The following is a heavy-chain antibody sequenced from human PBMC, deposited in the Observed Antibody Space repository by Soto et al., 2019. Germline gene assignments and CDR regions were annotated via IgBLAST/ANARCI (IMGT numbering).Heavy chain of an antibody. J-gene: IGHJ4*02. V-gene: IGHV3-21*01. CDR2: ISSSSSYI. CDR1: GFTFSSYS. Sequence: EVQLVESGGGLVKPGGSLRLSCAASGFTFSSYSMNWVRQAPGKGLEWVSSISSSSSYIYYADSVKGRFTIPRDNAKNSLYLQMNSLRAEDTAVYYCARVVTGGGWRASDYWGQGTLVTVSS. CDR3: ARVVTGGGWRASDY. D-gene: IGHD2-15*01.